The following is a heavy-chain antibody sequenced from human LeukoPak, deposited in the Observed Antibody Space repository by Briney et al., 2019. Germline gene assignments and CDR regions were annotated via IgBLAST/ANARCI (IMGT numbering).Heavy chain of an antibody. V-gene: IGHV4-39*01. CDR1: GGSISSSSYY. Sequence: PSETLSLTCTVSGGSISSSSYYWGWIRQPPGKGLEWIGSIYYSGSTYYNPSLKSRITISVDTSKNQFSLKLGSVTAADTAVYYCARLPYCSGGSCYRRYYFDYWGQGTLVTVSS. CDR2: IYYSGST. D-gene: IGHD2-15*01. CDR3: ARLPYCSGGSCYRRYYFDY. J-gene: IGHJ4*02.